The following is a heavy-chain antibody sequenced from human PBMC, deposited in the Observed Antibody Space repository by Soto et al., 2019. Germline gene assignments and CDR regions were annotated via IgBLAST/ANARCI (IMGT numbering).Heavy chain of an antibody. D-gene: IGHD1-7*01. CDR1: GFTFSSYG. CDR2: IWYDGSNK. J-gene: IGHJ6*02. CDR3: AREGKVTGTTVEIGGMDV. V-gene: IGHV3-33*01. Sequence: GGSLRLSCAASGFTFSSYGMHWVRQAPGKGLEWVAVIWYDGSNKYYADSVKGRFTISRDNSKNTLYLQMNSLRAEDTAVYYCAREGKVTGTTVEIGGMDVWGQGTTVTVSS.